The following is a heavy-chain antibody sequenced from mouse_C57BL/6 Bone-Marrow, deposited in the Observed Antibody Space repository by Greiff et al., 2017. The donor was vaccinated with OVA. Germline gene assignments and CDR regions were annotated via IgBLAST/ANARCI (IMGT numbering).Heavy chain of an antibody. CDR1: GYSITSGYF. J-gene: IGHJ3*01. V-gene: IGHV3-6*01. D-gene: IGHD2-4*01. Sequence: EVQRVESGAGLVKPSQSLSLSCSVTGYSITSGYFWNWIRQFPGNQLEWVGYIRYDGSNNYNPSLKNRISITRDTSKKQFFLKLKSVTTEDTATYYGARESDYDVAWFAYWGQGTLVTVSA. CDR2: IRYDGSN. CDR3: ARESDYDVAWFAY.